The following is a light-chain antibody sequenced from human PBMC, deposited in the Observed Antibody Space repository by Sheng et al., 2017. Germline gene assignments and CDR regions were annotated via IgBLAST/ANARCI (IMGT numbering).Light chain of an antibody. Sequence: DIQMTQSPSAMSASVGDRVTITCRASQGISNYLAWYQQKPGQAPRLLILSASTGATGVPDRFSGSGSGTDFTLTISRLEPEDFAMYYCQQHVNLPITFGQGTRLEIK. J-gene: IGKJ5*01. CDR1: QGISNY. V-gene: IGKV1-17*03. CDR2: SAS. CDR3: QQHVNLPIT.